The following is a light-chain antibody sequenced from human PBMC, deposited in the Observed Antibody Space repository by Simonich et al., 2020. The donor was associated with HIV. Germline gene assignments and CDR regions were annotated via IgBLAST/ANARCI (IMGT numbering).Light chain of an antibody. V-gene: IGLV2-14*01. Sequence: QSALTQPASVSGSPGQSITISCTGTSRDLGGYNYVSWYQQHPGKAPKLMIYDVSKRPSGVSNRFAGSKSGNTASLTNSGLQAEEEADYYCSSYTSSSTWVFGGGTKLTVL. CDR3: SSYTSSSTWV. CDR1: SRDLGGYNY. J-gene: IGLJ3*02. CDR2: DVS.